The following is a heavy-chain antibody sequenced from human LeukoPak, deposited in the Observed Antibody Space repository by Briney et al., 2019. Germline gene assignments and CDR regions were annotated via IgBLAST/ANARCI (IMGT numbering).Heavy chain of an antibody. CDR3: ARDRSGYDFNDY. CDR2: IIPILGIA. Sequence: SVKVSCKASGGTFSSYAISWVRQAPGQGLEWMGRIIPILGIANYAQKFQGRVTITADKSTSTAYTELSSLRSEDTAVYYCARDRSGYDFNDYWGQGTLVTVSS. J-gene: IGHJ4*02. CDR1: GGTFSSYA. D-gene: IGHD5-12*01. V-gene: IGHV1-69*04.